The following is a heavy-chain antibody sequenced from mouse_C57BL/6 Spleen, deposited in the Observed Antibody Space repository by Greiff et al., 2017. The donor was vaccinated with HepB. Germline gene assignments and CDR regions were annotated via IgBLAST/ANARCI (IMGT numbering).Heavy chain of an antibody. CDR3: ARGGITTVVDHWYFDV. CDR1: GYTFTSYW. J-gene: IGHJ1*03. Sequence: QVQLQQSGAELVKPGASVKLSCKASGYTFTSYWMHWVKQRPGRGLEWIGRIDPNSGGTKYNAKFKSKATLTVDKPSSTAYMQLSSLTSEDSAVYYCARGGITTVVDHWYFDVWGTGTTVTVSS. V-gene: IGHV1-72*01. D-gene: IGHD1-1*01. CDR2: IDPNSGGT.